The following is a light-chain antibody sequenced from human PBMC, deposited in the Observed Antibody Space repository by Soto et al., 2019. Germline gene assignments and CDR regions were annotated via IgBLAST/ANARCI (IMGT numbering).Light chain of an antibody. CDR2: GAS. V-gene: IGKV3-11*01. CDR3: QQSYSTSIT. Sequence: EVVLTQSPATLSLSPGERATLSCRASENVRTFVDWYQQKPGQAPRLLIYGASNRATGIPARFSGSGSGTDFTLTISNLEPEDFATYYCQQSYSTSITFGQGTRLEIK. CDR1: ENVRTF. J-gene: IGKJ5*01.